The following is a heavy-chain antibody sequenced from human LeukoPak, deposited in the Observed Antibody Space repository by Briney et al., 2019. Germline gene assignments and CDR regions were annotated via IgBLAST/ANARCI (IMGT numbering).Heavy chain of an antibody. Sequence: PSETLSLTCTVSGGSISSGDYFWSWIRQPPGKGLEWIAYIYHSGGAYYNPSLKSRVTISVDRSKNQFSLKLSSVTAADTAVYYCARQGSGSSLSYYFDYWGQGTLVTVSS. D-gene: IGHD1-26*01. CDR3: ARQGSGSSLSYYFDY. J-gene: IGHJ4*02. CDR1: GGSISSGDYF. CDR2: IYHSGGA. V-gene: IGHV4-30-2*02.